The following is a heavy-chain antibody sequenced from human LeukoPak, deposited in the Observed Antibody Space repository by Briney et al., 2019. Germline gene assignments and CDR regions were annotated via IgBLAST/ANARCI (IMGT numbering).Heavy chain of an antibody. Sequence: SETLSLTCTVSGGSISSGGYYWSWIRQHPGKGLEWIGYIYYSGSTYYNPSLKSRVTISVDTSKNQFSLKLSSVTAADTAVYYCARGKTTVTPGYFDYWGQGTLVTVSS. CDR1: GGSISSGGYY. V-gene: IGHV4-31*03. CDR3: ARGKTTVTPGYFDY. J-gene: IGHJ4*02. D-gene: IGHD4-11*01. CDR2: IYYSGST.